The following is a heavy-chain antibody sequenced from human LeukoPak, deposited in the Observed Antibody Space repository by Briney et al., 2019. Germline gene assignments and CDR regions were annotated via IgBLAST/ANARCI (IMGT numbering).Heavy chain of an antibody. Sequence: GASAKVSCKASGGTFNNFAISWVRRAPGQGLEWVGGIIPMSGTANYAQKFQGRVTITADESTSTAYMELSSLRSEDTAIYYCASPVKYYDTWSGYPPFDYWGQGTLVTVSS. CDR3: ASPVKYYDTWSGYPPFDY. J-gene: IGHJ4*02. CDR1: GGTFNNFA. D-gene: IGHD3-3*01. CDR2: IIPMSGTA. V-gene: IGHV1-69*13.